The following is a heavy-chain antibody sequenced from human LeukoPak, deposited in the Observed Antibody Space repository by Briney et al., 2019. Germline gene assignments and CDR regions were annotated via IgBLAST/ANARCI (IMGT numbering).Heavy chain of an antibody. V-gene: IGHV4-4*07. CDR3: ATRVYGDEPLDY. Sequence: SETLSLTCTVSGGSISSHYWTWIRQPAGKGLEWIGRIYPSGSTNYNPSLKSRVTMSLDTSKNHFSLKLNSVTAADTAMYYCATRVYGDEPLDYWGQGTLVTVSS. CDR2: IYPSGST. D-gene: IGHD4-17*01. CDR1: GGSISSHY. J-gene: IGHJ4*02.